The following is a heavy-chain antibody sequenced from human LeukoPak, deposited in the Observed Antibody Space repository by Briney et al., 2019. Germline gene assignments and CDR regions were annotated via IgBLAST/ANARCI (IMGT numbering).Heavy chain of an antibody. J-gene: IGHJ4*02. Sequence: GGSLRLSCAASGFTFSNAWMSWVRQAPGKGLEWVGRIKSKTDGGTTDYAAPVKGRFTISRDDSKNTLYLQMNSLKTEDTAVYYCTTDLYYGDPPLDYWGQGTLVTVSS. D-gene: IGHD4-17*01. CDR1: GFTFSNAW. CDR3: TTDLYYGDPPLDY. CDR2: IKSKTDGGTT. V-gene: IGHV3-15*01.